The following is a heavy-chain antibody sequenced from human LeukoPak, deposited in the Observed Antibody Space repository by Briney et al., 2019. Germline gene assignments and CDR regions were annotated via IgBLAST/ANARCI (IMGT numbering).Heavy chain of an antibody. D-gene: IGHD1-26*01. CDR3: AKVRFVGPYLYYFDY. CDR1: GFTFSSYS. CDR2: ISTSSSYI. J-gene: IGHJ4*02. V-gene: IGHV3-21*01. Sequence: GGSLRLSCAAYGFTFSSYSMNWVRQAPGKGLEWVSFISTSSSYIYYADSVKGRFTISRDNAKNSLYLEMNSLRAEDTAVYYCAKVRFVGPYLYYFDYWGQGTLVTVSS.